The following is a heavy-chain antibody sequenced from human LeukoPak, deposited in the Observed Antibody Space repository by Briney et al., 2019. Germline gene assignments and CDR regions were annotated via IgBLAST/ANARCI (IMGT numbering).Heavy chain of an antibody. CDR2: ISNSGSNT. D-gene: IGHD3-22*01. Sequence: GGSLRLSCAASGFTFSNYAMKWVRQAPGKGLEWVSIISNSGSNTHYADSVKGRFSISRDNSKNTLYLQMNSLRAEDTAVYYCAKSRLSSSYHFDYWGQGTLVTVSS. V-gene: IGHV3-23*01. CDR3: AKSRLSSSYHFDY. J-gene: IGHJ4*02. CDR1: GFTFSNYA.